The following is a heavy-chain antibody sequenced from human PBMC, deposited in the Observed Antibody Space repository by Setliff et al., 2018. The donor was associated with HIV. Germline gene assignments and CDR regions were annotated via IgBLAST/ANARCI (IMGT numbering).Heavy chain of an antibody. D-gene: IGHD3-9*01. CDR2: ISVYNGYT. Sequence: ASVKVSCKASGYSFTFYGLNWVRQAPGQGLEWMGWISVYNGYTNYAQKLQDRVIMTTDTSTSTAYMELRSLRSDDTAVYHCARAYDTLTGYYDYWGQGTLVTVSS. J-gene: IGHJ4*02. CDR3: ARAYDTLTGYYDY. V-gene: IGHV1-18*01. CDR1: GYSFTFYG.